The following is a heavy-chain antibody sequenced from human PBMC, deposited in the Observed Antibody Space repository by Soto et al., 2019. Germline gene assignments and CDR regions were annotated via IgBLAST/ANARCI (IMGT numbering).Heavy chain of an antibody. CDR1: GGSFSGYY. CDR3: SRELGGIYGSGSYYSP. Sequence: SETLSLTCAVYGGSFSGYYWSWIRQPPGKGLEWIGEINHSGSTNYNPSLKSRVTISVDTSKNQFSLKLSSVTAADTAVYYCSRELGGIYGSGSYYSPWGQGTLVTVSS. J-gene: IGHJ5*02. V-gene: IGHV4-34*01. D-gene: IGHD3-10*01. CDR2: INHSGST.